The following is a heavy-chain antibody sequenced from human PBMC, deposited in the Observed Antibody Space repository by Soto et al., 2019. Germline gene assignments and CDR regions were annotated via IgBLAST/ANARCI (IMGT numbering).Heavy chain of an antibody. D-gene: IGHD2-2*01. J-gene: IGHJ5*02. Sequence: ASVKVSCKTSGYTFSEYGISWVRQAPGQPLEWLGWISLYSDGTNYAQKFQGRVSMTTDTSTTTAYMELRSLRSDDTAVYYCARVVPGAEAWFGPWGQGTLVTVSS. CDR3: ARVVPGAEAWFGP. CDR2: ISLYSDGT. CDR1: GYTFSEYG. V-gene: IGHV1-18*01.